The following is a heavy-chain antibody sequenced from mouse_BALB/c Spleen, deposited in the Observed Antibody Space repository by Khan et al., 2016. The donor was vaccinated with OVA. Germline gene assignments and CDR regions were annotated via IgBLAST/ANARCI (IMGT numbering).Heavy chain of an antibody. J-gene: IGHJ3*01. D-gene: IGHD2-1*01. CDR1: GYTFTSYY. CDR2: INPSNGGT. V-gene: IGHV1S81*02. CDR3: TRSGYGTFAY. Sequence: VKLQQSGAELVKPGASVRLSCKASGYTFTSYYLYWVKQRPGQGLEWIGDINPSNGGTNFNEKFKTKATLTVDKSSSTAYMQLSSLTSEDAVVYYCTRSGYGTFAYWGQGTLVTVSA.